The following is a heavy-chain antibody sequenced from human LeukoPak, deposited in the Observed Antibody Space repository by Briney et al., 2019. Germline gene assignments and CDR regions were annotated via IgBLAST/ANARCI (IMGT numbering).Heavy chain of an antibody. CDR1: GGSISSYY. D-gene: IGHD2-2*01. CDR2: IYHSGST. Sequence: SETLSLTCTVSGGSISSYYWSWLRQPPGKGLEWIGSIYHSGSTYYNPSLKSRVTISVDTSTTLFSLKLSSVTAADTAVYYCARLRGSYCSSTSCLRQNWFDPWGQGTLVTVSS. CDR3: ARLRGSYCSSTSCLRQNWFDP. J-gene: IGHJ5*02. V-gene: IGHV4-59*08.